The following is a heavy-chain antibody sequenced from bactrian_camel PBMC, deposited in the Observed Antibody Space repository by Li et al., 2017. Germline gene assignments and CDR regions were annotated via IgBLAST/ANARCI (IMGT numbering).Heavy chain of an antibody. D-gene: IGHD2*01. J-gene: IGHJ4*01. CDR2: INNNGVI. CDR1: GYTHSRSC. V-gene: IGHV3S1*01. CDR3: AITTHPAYCRGGYWPRENEAVHNH. Sequence: HVQLVESGGGSVQAGGSLRLSCAASGYTHSRSCMAWFRQAPGKEREGVIVINNNGVIRSSDSVKGRFTIFKANANNTLYLQMNSLKFEDTAMYYCAITTHPAYCRGGYWPRENEAVHNHWGQGTQVTVS.